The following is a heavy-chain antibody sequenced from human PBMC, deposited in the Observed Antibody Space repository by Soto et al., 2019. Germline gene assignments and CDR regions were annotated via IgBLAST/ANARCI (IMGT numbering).Heavy chain of an antibody. CDR3: ARGPGGPDGPGDY. Sequence: QVQLVQSGAEVKKPGASVKDSCKASGYTVTNYAMHWVRQAPGQRLEWMGWINAGNGNTKYSQKFQGRVTITRDTSGFTAYMDLSSLRSEATAVYYCARGPGGPDGPGDYWGQGTLVTFSS. CDR2: INAGNGNT. CDR1: GYTVTNYA. J-gene: IGHJ4*02. D-gene: IGHD2-15*01. V-gene: IGHV1-3*01.